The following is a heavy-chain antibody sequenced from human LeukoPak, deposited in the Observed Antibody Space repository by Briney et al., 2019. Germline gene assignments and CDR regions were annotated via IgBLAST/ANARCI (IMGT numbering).Heavy chain of an antibody. CDR3: ARSAAPITMVRGVIITPHYYYYYYYMDV. Sequence: GGSLRHSCSASGFTFSSYEVNWVPQAPGKVLEWFSYISSSGNTIYYAHSVKGRFTISRENAKNSLYLQMNSLRAEDTAVYYCARSAAPITMVRGVIITPHYYYYYYYMDVWGKGNTVTISS. D-gene: IGHD3-10*01. CDR1: GFTFSSYE. J-gene: IGHJ6*03. CDR2: ISSSGNTI. V-gene: IGHV3-48*03.